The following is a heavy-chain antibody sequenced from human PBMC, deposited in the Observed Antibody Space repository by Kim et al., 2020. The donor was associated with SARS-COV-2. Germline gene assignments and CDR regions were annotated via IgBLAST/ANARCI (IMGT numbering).Heavy chain of an antibody. V-gene: IGHV1-46*01. CDR2: INPSGGST. Sequence: ASVKVSCKASGYTFTSYYMHWVRQAPGQGLEWMGIINPSGGSTSYAQKFQGRVTMTRDTSTSTVYMELSSLRSEDTAVYYCATLRGIAAATVYGMDVWGQGTTVTVSS. D-gene: IGHD6-13*01. J-gene: IGHJ6*02. CDR1: GYTFTSYY. CDR3: ATLRGIAAATVYGMDV.